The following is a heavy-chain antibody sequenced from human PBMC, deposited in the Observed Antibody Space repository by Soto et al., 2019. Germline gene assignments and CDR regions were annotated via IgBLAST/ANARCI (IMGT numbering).Heavy chain of an antibody. D-gene: IGHD3-16*02. CDR3: ARAKYDYVWGSYRPAFDY. Sequence: SETLSLTCAVYGGSFSGYYLSWIRQPPGKGLEWIGEINHSGSTNYNPSLKSRVTISVDTSKNQFSLKLSSVTAADTAVYYCARAKYDYVWGSYRPAFDYWGQGTLVTVYS. V-gene: IGHV4-34*01. CDR2: INHSGST. CDR1: GGSFSGYY. J-gene: IGHJ4*02.